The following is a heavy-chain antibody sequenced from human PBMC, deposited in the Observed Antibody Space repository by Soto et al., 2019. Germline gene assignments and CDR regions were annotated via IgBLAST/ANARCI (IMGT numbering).Heavy chain of an antibody. CDR3: ARFYDFWSCYSL. V-gene: IGHV3-53*04. CDR2: IYSGGST. Sequence: EVQLVESGGGLVQPGGSLRLSCAASGFTVSSNYMSWVRQAPGKGLEWVSVIYSGGSTYYADSVKGRFIISRHNSKHTLYLQMNSLRAEDTAVYYCARFYDFWSCYSLWRQGTLVTVSS. CDR1: GFTVSSNY. J-gene: IGHJ4*02. D-gene: IGHD3-3*01.